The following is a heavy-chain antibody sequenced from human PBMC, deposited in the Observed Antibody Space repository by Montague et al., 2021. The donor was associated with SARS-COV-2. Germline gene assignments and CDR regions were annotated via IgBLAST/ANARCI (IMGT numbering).Heavy chain of an antibody. Sequence: SLRLSCAASGFTFSSYAMSWVRQAPGKGLEWVSAIRNGGTSTYYADSVKGRFTISRDNSKNTLYLQMNSLRAEDTAVYYCAKGRTQFFDYWGQGTLDTVSS. CDR3: AKGRTQFFDY. J-gene: IGHJ4*02. V-gene: IGHV3-23*01. CDR1: GFTFSSYA. D-gene: IGHD3-10*01. CDR2: IRNGGTST.